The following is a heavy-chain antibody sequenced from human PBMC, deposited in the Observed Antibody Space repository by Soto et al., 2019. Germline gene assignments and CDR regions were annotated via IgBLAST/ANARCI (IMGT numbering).Heavy chain of an antibody. CDR1: GFTVSSNY. J-gene: IGHJ4*02. D-gene: IGHD2-15*01. CDR2: IYRGGST. V-gene: IGHV3-53*04. CDR3: ARGPAGFYCGGGSCSTY. Sequence: GGSLRLSCAASGFTVSSNYMSWVRQAPGKGLEWVSVIYRGGSTYYADSVKGRFTISRHNSKNTLYLQMNSLRAEDTAVYYCARGPAGFYCGGGSCSTYWGQGTLVTISS.